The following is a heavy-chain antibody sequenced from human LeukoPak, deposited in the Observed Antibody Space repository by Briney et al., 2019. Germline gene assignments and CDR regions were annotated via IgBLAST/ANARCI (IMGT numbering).Heavy chain of an antibody. V-gene: IGHV4-34*01. CDR1: GGSFSGYY. CDR2: INHSGST. D-gene: IGHD2/OR15-2a*01. CDR3: AREAVIFDY. Sequence: SETLSLTCAVYGGSFSGYYWSWIRQPPGKGLEWIGEINHSGSTNYNPSLKSRVTISVDTSKNQFSLKLSSVTAADTAVYYCAREAVIFDYWGQEPWSPSPQ. J-gene: IGHJ4*01.